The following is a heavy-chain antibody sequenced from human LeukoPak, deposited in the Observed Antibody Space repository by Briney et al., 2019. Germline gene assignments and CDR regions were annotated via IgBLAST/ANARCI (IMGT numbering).Heavy chain of an antibody. CDR1: GYTFSSYG. V-gene: IGHV1-18*01. D-gene: IGHD3-16*01. CDR3: ARDAYTSGADY. J-gene: IGHJ4*02. Sequence: VSVKVSCKASGYTFSSYGISWVRQAPGQGLEWMGWISVYNGNTNNIQKLQGRVTMTRDTSTNTAYMELRSLRSDDAAVYYCARDAYTSGADYWGQGTLVTVSS. CDR2: ISVYNGNT.